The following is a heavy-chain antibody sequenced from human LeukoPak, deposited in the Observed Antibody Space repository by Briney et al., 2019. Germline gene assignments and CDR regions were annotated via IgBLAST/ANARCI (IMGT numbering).Heavy chain of an antibody. D-gene: IGHD5-18*01. CDR2: ISWNSGSI. J-gene: IGHJ3*02. Sequence: PGGSLRVSCAASGFTSDDYAMHWVRQAPGKGVEWVSGISWNSGSIGYADSVKGRFTISRDNAKNSLYLKMNSLRAEDTALYYCAKALRLLSHSCAFDIWGQGTMVTVSS. V-gene: IGHV3-9*02. CDR1: GFTSDDYA. CDR3: AKALRLLSHSCAFDI.